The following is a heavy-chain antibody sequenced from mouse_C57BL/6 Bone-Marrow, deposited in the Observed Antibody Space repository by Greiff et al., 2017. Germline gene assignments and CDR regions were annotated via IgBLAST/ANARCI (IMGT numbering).Heavy chain of an antibody. D-gene: IGHD4-1*01. CDR1: GFTFSDYG. J-gene: IGHJ3*01. Sequence: DVHLVESGGGLVKPGGSLKLSCAASGFTFSDYGMHWVRQAPEKGLEWVAYISSGSSTIYYADTVKGRFTISRDNAKNTLFLQMTSLRSEDTAMYYCASAAQAFTGTAAWFAYWGQGTLVTVSA. V-gene: IGHV5-17*01. CDR2: ISSGSSTI. CDR3: ASAAQAFTGTAAWFAY.